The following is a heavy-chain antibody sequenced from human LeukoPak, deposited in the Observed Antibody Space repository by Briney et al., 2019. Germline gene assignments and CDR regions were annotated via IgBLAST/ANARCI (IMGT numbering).Heavy chain of an antibody. CDR1: GFTFSSYS. Sequence: GGSLRLSCAASGFTFSSYSTNWVRQAPGKGLEWVSYISSSSSTIYYADSVKGRFTISRDNAKNSLYLQMNSLRAEDTAVYYCARDLEYLGWDYWGQGTLVTVSS. CDR3: ARDLEYLGWDY. V-gene: IGHV3-48*01. CDR2: ISSSSSTI. J-gene: IGHJ4*02. D-gene: IGHD2/OR15-2a*01.